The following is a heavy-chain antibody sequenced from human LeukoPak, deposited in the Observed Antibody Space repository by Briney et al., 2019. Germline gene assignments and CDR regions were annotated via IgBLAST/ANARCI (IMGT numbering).Heavy chain of an antibody. Sequence: PGGSLRLSCAASGFSFSSYEMNWVRQAPGQGLEWMGIINPSGGGTGYAQKFHGRVTMTKDTSTSTVYMELSSLRSEDTAVYYCTKAGADWAFDYWGQGTLVTVSS. J-gene: IGHJ4*02. CDR3: TKAGADWAFDY. V-gene: IGHV1-46*01. D-gene: IGHD3-9*01. CDR2: INPSGGGT. CDR1: GFSFSSYE.